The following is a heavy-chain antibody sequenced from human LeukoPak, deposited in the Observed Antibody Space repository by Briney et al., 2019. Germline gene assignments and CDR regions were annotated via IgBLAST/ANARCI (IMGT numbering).Heavy chain of an antibody. CDR3: NYYYYGMDV. V-gene: IGHV4-34*01. J-gene: IGHJ6*02. Sequence: SETLSLTCAVYGGSFSGYYWSRIRQPPGKGLEWIGEINHSGSTNYNPSLKSRVTISVDASKNQFSLKLSSVTAADTAVYYCNYYYYGMDVWGQGTTVTVSS. CDR2: INHSGST. CDR1: GGSFSGYY.